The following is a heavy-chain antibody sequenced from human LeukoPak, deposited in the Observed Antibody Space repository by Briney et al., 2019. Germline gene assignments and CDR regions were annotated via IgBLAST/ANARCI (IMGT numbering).Heavy chain of an antibody. CDR3: ARDSPVAGTVPSCFDY. CDR2: INTNTGNP. J-gene: IGHJ4*02. D-gene: IGHD6-19*01. V-gene: IGHV7-4-1*02. CDR1: GYTFTSYA. Sequence: ASVKVSCKASGYTFTSYAMNWVRQAPGQGLEWVGWINTNTGNPTYAQGFTGRFVFSLDTSVSTAYLQISSLKAEDTAVYYCARDSPVAGTVPSCFDYWGQGTLVTVSS.